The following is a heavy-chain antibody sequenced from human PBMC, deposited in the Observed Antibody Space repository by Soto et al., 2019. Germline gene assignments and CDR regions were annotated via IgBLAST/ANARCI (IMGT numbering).Heavy chain of an antibody. Sequence: SETLSLTCAVYGGSFSGYYWSWIRQPPGKGLEWIGEINHSGSTNYNPSLKSRVTISVDTSKNQFSLKLSSVTAADTAVYYCARRRIQLWSIIDYWGQGTLVTVSS. CDR1: GGSFSGYY. D-gene: IGHD5-18*01. J-gene: IGHJ4*02. CDR2: INHSGST. V-gene: IGHV4-34*01. CDR3: ARRRIQLWSIIDY.